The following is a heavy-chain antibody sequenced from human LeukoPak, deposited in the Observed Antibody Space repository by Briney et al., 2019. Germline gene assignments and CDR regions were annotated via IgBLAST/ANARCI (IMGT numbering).Heavy chain of an antibody. CDR2: INPNSGGT. D-gene: IGHD3-10*01. J-gene: IGHJ4*02. Sequence: ASVKVSCKASGYTFTGYYMHWVRQAPGQGLEWMGWINPNSGGTNYAQKFQGRVTMTRDTSISTAYMELSRLRSDDTAVYYCARVLWFGELLVPPPFDYWGQGTLVTVSS. CDR1: GYTFTGYY. CDR3: ARVLWFGELLVPPPFDY. V-gene: IGHV1-2*02.